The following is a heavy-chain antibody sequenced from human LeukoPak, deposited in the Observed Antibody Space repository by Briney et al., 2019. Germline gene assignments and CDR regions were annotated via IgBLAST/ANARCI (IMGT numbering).Heavy chain of an antibody. V-gene: IGHV4-31*03. CDR1: GGSISSGGYS. D-gene: IGHD2-2*02. Sequence: SQTLSLTCTVSGGSISSGGYSWSWIRQHPGKGLEWIGYIYYSGSTYYNPSLKSRVTISVDTSKNQFSLKLSSVTAADTAVYYCARSYCSSTSCYTVGYWFDPWGQGTLVTVSS. CDR3: ARSYCSSTSCYTVGYWFDP. CDR2: IYYSGST. J-gene: IGHJ5*02.